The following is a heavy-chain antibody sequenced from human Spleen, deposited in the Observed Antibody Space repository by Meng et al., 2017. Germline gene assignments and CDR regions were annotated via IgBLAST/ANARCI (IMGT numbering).Heavy chain of an antibody. D-gene: IGHD3-22*01. CDR3: AGEIKYDSSGYYY. J-gene: IGHJ4*02. CDR2: ITHTGST. CDR1: GASFSGYD. Sequence: VQLHSLGPGLFNPSCTLSLTCPGPGASFSGYDWAWIRQPPGKGLEWIGEITHTGSTNYTPSLKSRATISVDTSKNQLSLKLHSVTAADTAMYYCAGEIKYDSSGYYYWGQGTLVTVSS. V-gene: IGHV4-34*01.